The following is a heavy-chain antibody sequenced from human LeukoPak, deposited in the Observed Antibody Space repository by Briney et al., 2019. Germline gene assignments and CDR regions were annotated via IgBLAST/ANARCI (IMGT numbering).Heavy chain of an antibody. V-gene: IGHV3-30*02. CDR1: GFTFSSYG. D-gene: IGHD5-24*01. Sequence: GGSLRLSCAASGFTFSSYGMHWVRQAPGKGLEWVAFIRHDGSNKYYADSVKGRFTISRDCSKNTLYLQMNTLRPEDTALYYCAKDFEMATNSGRYFDNWGQGTLVTVSS. J-gene: IGHJ4*02. CDR3: AKDFEMATNSGRYFDN. CDR2: IRHDGSNK.